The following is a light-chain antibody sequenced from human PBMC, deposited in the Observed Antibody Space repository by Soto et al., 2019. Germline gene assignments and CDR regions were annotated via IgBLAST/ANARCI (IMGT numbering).Light chain of an antibody. CDR1: QTISTY. V-gene: IGKV1-39*01. Sequence: DIQMTHSPSSLSASVGGGGTIAFRASQTISTYLNWYQQKPGKAPRLLIYDASSLLSGVPSRFSGSGSGTDFTLTIASLQPEDFSTYYCQKSDSTPYTFGQGTKVDIK. CDR3: QKSDSTPYT. CDR2: DAS. J-gene: IGKJ2*01.